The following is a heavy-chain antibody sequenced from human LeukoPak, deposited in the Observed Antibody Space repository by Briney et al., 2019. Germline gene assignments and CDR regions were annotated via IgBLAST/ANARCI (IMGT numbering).Heavy chain of an antibody. V-gene: IGHV4-59*12. J-gene: IGHJ6*02. CDR2: ISNSGST. D-gene: IGHD3-10*01. Sequence: SETLSLTCTVSGGSISSYYWSWIRQPPGKGLEWIGYISNSGSTKYNPSLKSRVTMSVDTSKNQFSLKLSSVTAADTAVYYCARDGVMVRGVIIAPYYYYGMDVWGQGTTVTVSS. CDR3: ARDGVMVRGVIIAPYYYYGMDV. CDR1: GGSISSYY.